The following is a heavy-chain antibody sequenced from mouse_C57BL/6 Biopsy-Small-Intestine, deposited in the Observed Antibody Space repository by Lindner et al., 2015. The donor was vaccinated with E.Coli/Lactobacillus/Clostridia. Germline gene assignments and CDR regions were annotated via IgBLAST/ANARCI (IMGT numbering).Heavy chain of an antibody. CDR2: INPNYGTT. V-gene: IGHV1-39*01. D-gene: IGHD1-1*01. CDR3: AKDYGSSYGYFDV. CDR1: GYSFTDYN. Sequence: VQLQESGPELVKPGASVKISCKASGYSFTDYNMNWVKQSNGKSLEWIGVINPNYGTTSYNQKFKGKATLTADKSSSTAYMELRSLTSEDSAVYFCAKDYGSSYGYFDVWGTGTTVTVSS. J-gene: IGHJ1*03.